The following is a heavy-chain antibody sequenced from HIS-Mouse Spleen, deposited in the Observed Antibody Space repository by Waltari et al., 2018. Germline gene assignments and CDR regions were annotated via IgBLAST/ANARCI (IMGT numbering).Heavy chain of an antibody. D-gene: IGHD7-27*01. CDR3: ARNLNWGDRYWYFDL. CDR2: IKQDGSEK. V-gene: IGHV3-7*01. J-gene: IGHJ2*01. CDR1: GFTFSSYW. Sequence: EVQLVESGGGLVQPGGSLRLSCAASGFTFSSYWMSWVSQAPGKGLEWVANIKQDGSEKYYVDSVKGRFTISRDNAKNSLYLQMNSLRAEDTAVYYCARNLNWGDRYWYFDLWGRGTLVTVSS.